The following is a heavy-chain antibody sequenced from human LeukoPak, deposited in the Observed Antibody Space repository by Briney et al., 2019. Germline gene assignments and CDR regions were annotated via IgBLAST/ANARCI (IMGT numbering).Heavy chain of an antibody. V-gene: IGHV3-7*03. CDR1: GFTVSSIY. CDR2: IKQDGSEK. J-gene: IGHJ4*02. D-gene: IGHD1-26*01. CDR3: ARDPPLGSGSYYGGVDY. Sequence: GGSLRLSCAVSGFTVSSIYMTWVRQAPGKGLEWVANIKQDGSEKYYVDSVKGRFTISRDNAKNSLYLQMNSLRAEDTAVYYCARDPPLGSGSYYGGVDYWGQGTLVTVSS.